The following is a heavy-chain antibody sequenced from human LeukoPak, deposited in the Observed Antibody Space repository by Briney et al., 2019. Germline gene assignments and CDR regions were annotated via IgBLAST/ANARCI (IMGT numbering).Heavy chain of an antibody. D-gene: IGHD3-10*01. J-gene: IGHJ4*02. CDR1: GYSISSGYY. Sequence: KPSETLSLTCAVSGYSISSGYYWGWIRQPPGKGLEWIGSIYHSGSTYYNPSLKSRVTISVDTSKNQFSLKLSSVTAADTAVYYCARVVCGSYGSGSYQNDYWGQGTLVTVSS. CDR2: IYHSGST. CDR3: ARVVCGSYGSGSYQNDY. V-gene: IGHV4-38-2*01.